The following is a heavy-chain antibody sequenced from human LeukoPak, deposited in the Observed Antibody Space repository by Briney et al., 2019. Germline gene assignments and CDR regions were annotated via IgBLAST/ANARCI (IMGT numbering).Heavy chain of an antibody. V-gene: IGHV1-2*02. J-gene: IGHJ4*02. CDR1: GYTFTGYY. CDR2: INPNSGGT. Sequence: ASVKVSCKASGYTFTGYYMHWVRQAPGQGLEWMGWINPNSGGTNYAQKLQGRVTMTTDTSTSAAYMELRSLRSDDTAVYYCARDTAMGQFGYWGQGTLVTVSS. D-gene: IGHD5-18*01. CDR3: ARDTAMGQFGY.